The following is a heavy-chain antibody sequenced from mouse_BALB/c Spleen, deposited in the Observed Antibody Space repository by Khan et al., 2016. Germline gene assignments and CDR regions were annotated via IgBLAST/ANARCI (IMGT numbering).Heavy chain of an antibody. Sequence: EVELVESGGGLVQPGGSRKLSCAASGSTFSSFGMHWVRQAPEKGLEWVAYISSGSSTIYYADTVKGRFTISRDNPKNTLFLQMTSLRSEDTAMYYCARSITTYYFDYWGQGTTLTVSS. CDR2: ISSGSSTI. CDR1: GSTFSSFG. V-gene: IGHV5-17*02. J-gene: IGHJ2*01. D-gene: IGHD2-4*01. CDR3: ARSITTYYFDY.